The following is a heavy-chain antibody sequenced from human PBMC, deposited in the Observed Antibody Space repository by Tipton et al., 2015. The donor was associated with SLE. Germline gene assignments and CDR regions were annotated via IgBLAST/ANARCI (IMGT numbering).Heavy chain of an antibody. CDR1: GYSFASHY. D-gene: IGHD3-10*01. CDR3: ARSIGSGH. CDR2: INPRGAST. V-gene: IGHV1-46*01. J-gene: IGHJ4*02. Sequence: QVQLVQSGAEVEKPGASVKVSCKASGYSFASHYLHWVRQAPGQGLEWLGMINPRGASTTYAERFQGRVTMTRDTSTSTGYMELRSLRSDDTAVYYCARSIGSGHWGQGTLVTVSS.